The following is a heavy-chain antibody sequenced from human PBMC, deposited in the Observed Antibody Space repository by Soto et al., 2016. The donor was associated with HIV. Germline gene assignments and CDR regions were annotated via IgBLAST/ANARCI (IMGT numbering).Heavy chain of an antibody. V-gene: IGHV1-69*13. Sequence: QVQLVQSGAEVKKPGSSVKVSCKASGGTFSRMRPPCVSPIIPIFGTANYAQKFQGRVTITADESTSTAYMELSSLRSEDTAVYYCARAPHLRDIVVVVAATPDYYYGMDVWGQGTTVTVSS. J-gene: IGHJ6*02. CDR2: IIPIFGTA. CDR1: GGTFSR. D-gene: IGHD2-15*01. CDR3: ARAPHLRDIVVVVAATPDYYYGMDV.